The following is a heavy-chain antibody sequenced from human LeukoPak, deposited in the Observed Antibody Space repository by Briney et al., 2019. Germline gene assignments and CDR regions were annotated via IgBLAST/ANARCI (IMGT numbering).Heavy chain of an antibody. CDR1: GGSISSYY. CDR2: ISYSGST. CDR3: ARQHIYPYYGMDV. J-gene: IGHJ6*02. Sequence: SETLSLTCTVSGGSISSYYWSWIRQPPGKGLEWIGYISYSGSTNYNPSLKSRFTISVDTSKNQFSLKLTSVTAADTAVYYCARQHIYPYYGMDVWGQGTTVTVSS. D-gene: IGHD5/OR15-5a*01. V-gene: IGHV4-59*08.